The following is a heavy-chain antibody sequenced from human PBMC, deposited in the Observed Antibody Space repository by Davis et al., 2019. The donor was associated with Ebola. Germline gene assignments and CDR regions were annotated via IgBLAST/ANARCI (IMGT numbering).Heavy chain of an antibody. J-gene: IGHJ6*02. CDR2: IYSGGST. CDR3: ARWNFGVGRYGMDV. CDR1: GFTFSSYA. V-gene: IGHV3-66*01. Sequence: GGSLRLSCVASGFTFSSYAMSWVRQAPGKGLECVSVIYSGGSTYYADSVKGRFTISRDNSKNTLYLQMNSLRAEDTAVYYCARWNFGVGRYGMDVWGQGTTVTVSS. D-gene: IGHD3-3*01.